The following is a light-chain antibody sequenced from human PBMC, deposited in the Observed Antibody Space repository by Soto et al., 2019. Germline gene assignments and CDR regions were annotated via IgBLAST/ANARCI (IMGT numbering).Light chain of an antibody. CDR1: QGISNH. V-gene: IGKV1-27*01. Sequence: DIQMTQAPSSLSASVGDRVIITCRASQGISNHLVWYQQKPGRVPKVLIYDASTLQSGVPSRFSGSGSGTDFSLTISSLQPEDVATYYCQKYNSAPWTFGQGTKVEIK. CDR2: DAS. CDR3: QKYNSAPWT. J-gene: IGKJ1*01.